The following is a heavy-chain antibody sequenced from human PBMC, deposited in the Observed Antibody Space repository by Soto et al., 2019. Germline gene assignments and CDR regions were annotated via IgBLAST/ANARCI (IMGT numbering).Heavy chain of an antibody. J-gene: IGHJ4*02. D-gene: IGHD5-12*01. V-gene: IGHV1-46*01. CDR2: INPSVGST. Sequence: ASVKVSCKASGYTFTSYYMHWVRQAPGQGLEWMGIINPSVGSTSYAQKFQGRVTITTDASTNSVYMELRSLRSDDTAVYYCARGDEKGYRFDYWGQGTLVTVSS. CDR1: GYTFTSYY. CDR3: ARGDEKGYRFDY.